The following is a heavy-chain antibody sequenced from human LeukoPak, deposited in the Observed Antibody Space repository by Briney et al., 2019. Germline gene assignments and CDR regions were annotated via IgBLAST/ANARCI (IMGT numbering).Heavy chain of an antibody. CDR2: INPNSGGT. J-gene: IGHJ4*02. CDR3: ARAVHVDTAYIDY. D-gene: IGHD5-18*01. CDR1: GYTFTGYY. Sequence: ASVKVSCKASGYTFTGYYMHWVRQAPGQGLEWMGWINPNSGGTDYAQKFQGRVTMTRDTSISTAYMELSRLRSDDTAVYYCARAVHVDTAYIDYWGQGTLVTVSS. V-gene: IGHV1-2*02.